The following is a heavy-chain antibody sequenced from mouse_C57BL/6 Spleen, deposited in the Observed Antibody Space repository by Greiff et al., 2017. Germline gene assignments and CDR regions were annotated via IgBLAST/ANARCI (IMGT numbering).Heavy chain of an antibody. CDR3: ARARDYPYYFDY. Sequence: QVQLKESGAELVKPGASVKISCKASGYAFSSYWMNWVKQRPGKGLEWIGQIYPGDGDTNYNGKFKGKATLTADKSSSTAYMQLSSLTSEDSAVYFCARARDYPYYFDYWGQGTTLTVSS. V-gene: IGHV1-80*01. CDR2: IYPGDGDT. J-gene: IGHJ2*01. CDR1: GYAFSSYW. D-gene: IGHD5-5*01.